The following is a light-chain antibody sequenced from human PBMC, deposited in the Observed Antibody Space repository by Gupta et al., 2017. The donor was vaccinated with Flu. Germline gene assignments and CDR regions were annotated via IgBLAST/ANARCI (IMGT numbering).Light chain of an antibody. Sequence: DIVTTQSPLSMPVTPGEPASISCRASQSLLHNNGNNYPHWYLHRPGQSPQLLIYLASKRASGVPGRFSGSGSGTDFTLKISRGEAEDVVVYYCMQALQTPRTCGQWTKLDIK. CDR3: MQALQTPRT. J-gene: IGKJ2*02. CDR2: LAS. CDR1: QSLLHNNGNNY. V-gene: IGKV2-28*01.